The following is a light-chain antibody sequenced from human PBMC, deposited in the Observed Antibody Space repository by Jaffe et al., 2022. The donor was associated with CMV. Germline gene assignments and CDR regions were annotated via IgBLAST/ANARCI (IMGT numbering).Light chain of an antibody. J-gene: IGLJ3*02. CDR2: EVS. CDR3: SSYAGSSTLA. CDR1: SSDVGGYDF. Sequence: QSALAQPASVSGSPGQSITISCTGSSSDVGGYDFVSWYQHHPGKAPKLMIYEVSFRPSGVSSRFSASKSGNTAYLTISGLQAEDEADYYCSSYAGSSTLAFGGGTKLTVL. V-gene: IGLV2-14*01.